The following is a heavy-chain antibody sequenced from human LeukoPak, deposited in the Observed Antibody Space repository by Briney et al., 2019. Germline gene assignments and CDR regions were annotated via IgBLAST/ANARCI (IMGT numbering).Heavy chain of an antibody. CDR1: GYTFSNYN. CDR3: ARVRDGYNDAYDI. D-gene: IGHD5-24*01. Sequence: ASVKVSCKASGYTFSNYNIHWLRQAPGQGLEWMGIVNPSGDSTNYAQNFQGRVNMTGDTSTSTVYMELSSLRSEDTAVYYCARVRDGYNDAYDIWGQGTMVTVTS. J-gene: IGHJ3*02. V-gene: IGHV1-46*01. CDR2: VNPSGDST.